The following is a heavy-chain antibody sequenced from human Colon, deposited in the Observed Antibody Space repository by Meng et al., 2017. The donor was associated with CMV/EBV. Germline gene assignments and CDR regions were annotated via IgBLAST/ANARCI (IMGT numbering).Heavy chain of an antibody. D-gene: IGHD3-9*01. CDR2: SGCKFNNYNT. V-gene: IGHV3-72*01. CDR3: AKARYLVSSIDY. Sequence: GSGVILNDHMVDWVRQAAGKGLEGVGRSGCKFNNYNTEYVASVKGRFIISRDDSKNSVYLQMNSLRAEDTAVYYCAKARYLVSSIDYWGQGTLVTVSS. J-gene: IGHJ4*02. CDR1: GVILNDHM.